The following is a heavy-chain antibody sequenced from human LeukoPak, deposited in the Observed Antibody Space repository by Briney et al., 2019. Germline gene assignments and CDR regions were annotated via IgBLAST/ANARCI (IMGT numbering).Heavy chain of an antibody. CDR1: GYTFTDYY. CDR2: INPNSGGT. V-gene: IGHV1-2*02. CDR3: ARIGSSHYFDF. D-gene: IGHD2-2*01. J-gene: IGHJ4*02. Sequence: ASVKVSCKASGYTFTDYYLHWVRQAPGQGLEWMGWINPNSGGTNYAQTFQGRVTMTRDTSITTAYLELSRPRSDDTAVYYCARIGSSHYFDFWGQGTLVTVSS.